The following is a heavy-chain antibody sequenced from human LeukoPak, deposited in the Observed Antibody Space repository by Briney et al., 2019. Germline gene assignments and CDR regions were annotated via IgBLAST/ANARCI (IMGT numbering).Heavy chain of an antibody. CDR2: ISDDSRTI. J-gene: IGHJ6*03. D-gene: IGHD6-13*01. CDR3: ARVAGSLPYMDV. Sequence: GSLRLSCAASGFTFSSYSMNWVRQAPGKGLEWLSYISDDSRTIYYAHSVKGRFTISRDNAKNSLYLQMNSLRAEDTAVYYCARVAGSLPYMDVWGKGTTVTVSS. CDR1: GFTFSSYS. V-gene: IGHV3-48*04.